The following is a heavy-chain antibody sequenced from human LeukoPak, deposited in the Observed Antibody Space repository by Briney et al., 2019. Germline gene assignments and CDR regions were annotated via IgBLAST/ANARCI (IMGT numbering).Heavy chain of an antibody. Sequence: SETLSLTCTVSGGSVSSYYWTWIRLPPGKGLEWLGYIEPRGNTNFSPSLKGRLTISVDTYKNQFSLKVRSVTAADTAVYYCARLYCSSTSCWSGYYYMDVWGKGTTVTVSS. CDR3: ARLYCSSTSCWSGYYYMDV. D-gene: IGHD2-2*01. CDR2: IEPRGNT. J-gene: IGHJ6*03. V-gene: IGHV4-4*09. CDR1: GGSVSSYY.